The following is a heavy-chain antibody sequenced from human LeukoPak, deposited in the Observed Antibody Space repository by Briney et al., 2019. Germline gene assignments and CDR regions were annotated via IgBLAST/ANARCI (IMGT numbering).Heavy chain of an antibody. D-gene: IGHD3-3*01. CDR1: GYTFTGYY. V-gene: IGHV1-2*02. CDR3: ARMRRIFGVVIKNWFDP. J-gene: IGHJ5*02. CDR2: INPNSGGT. Sequence: ASVKVSFTASGYTFTGYYMHWVRQAPGQGLEWMGWINPNSGGTNYAQKFQGRVTMTRDTSISTAYMELSRLRSDDTAVYYCARMRRIFGVVIKNWFDPWGQGTLVTVSS.